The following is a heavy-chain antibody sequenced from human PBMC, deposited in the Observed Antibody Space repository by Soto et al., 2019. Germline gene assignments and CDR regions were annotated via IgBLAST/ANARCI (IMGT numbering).Heavy chain of an antibody. CDR2: ISVYNDNT. CDR3: ARADAVITINFDY. D-gene: IGHD3-9*01. Sequence: ASVKVSCKTSGYTFADYGINWVRQAPGQGLEWMGWISVYNDNTNYAQNLQDRVTMTTDTSTSSAYLELRGLRSDDTAVYYCARADAVITINFDYWGQGTLVTVSS. V-gene: IGHV1-18*01. CDR1: GYTFADYG. J-gene: IGHJ4*02.